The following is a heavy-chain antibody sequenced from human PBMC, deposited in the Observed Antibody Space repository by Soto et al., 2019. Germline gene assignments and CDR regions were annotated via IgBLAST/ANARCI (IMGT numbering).Heavy chain of an antibody. V-gene: IGHV3-7*03. CDR1: GFTFSSYW. D-gene: IGHD2-15*01. CDR3: ATDPRADVCACSGGSCSFDY. CDR2: IKKDGSEK. Sequence: GGSLRLSCAASGFTFSSYWMSWVRQAPGKGLEWVANIKKDGSEKYYVDSVKGRFTISRDNAKNSLYLQMNSLRAEDTAVYYCATDPRADVCACSGGSCSFDYWGQGTLVTVSS. J-gene: IGHJ4*02.